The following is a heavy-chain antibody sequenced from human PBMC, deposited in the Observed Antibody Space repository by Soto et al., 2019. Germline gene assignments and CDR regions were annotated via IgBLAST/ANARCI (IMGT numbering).Heavy chain of an antibody. J-gene: IGHJ4*02. CDR2: IYSNGYT. Sequence: KSSETLSLTCTVSGGSISSYYWSWIRQPPGKGLEWIGYIYSNGYTYYNPSLESRVTISLDTSKNQFSLKLTSVTAADTAVYYCARTSRFDCWGQGTLVTVSS. V-gene: IGHV4-59*06. CDR3: ARTSRFDC. CDR1: GGSISSYY. D-gene: IGHD6-6*01.